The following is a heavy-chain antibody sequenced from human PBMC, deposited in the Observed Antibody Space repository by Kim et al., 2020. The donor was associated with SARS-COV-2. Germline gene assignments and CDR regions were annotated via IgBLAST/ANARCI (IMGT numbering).Heavy chain of an antibody. Sequence: ASVKNYCKASGYTFSDYAIHWARQAPGQRLEWMGWINAGNGIAKYSQKFQDRVTITRDTSANTAYMEVSSLRSEDTAVYYCARVYCSSTSCQYYFDYWGQGTQVTVSS. CDR3: ARVYCSSTSCQYYFDY. CDR1: GYTFSDYA. CDR2: INAGNGIA. J-gene: IGHJ4*02. V-gene: IGHV1-3*01. D-gene: IGHD2-2*01.